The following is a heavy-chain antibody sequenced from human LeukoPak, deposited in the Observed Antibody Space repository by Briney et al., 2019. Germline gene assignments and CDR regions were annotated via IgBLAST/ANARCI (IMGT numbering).Heavy chain of an antibody. CDR1: GGSISSGGYS. CDR2: IYYSGST. Sequence: SETLSLTCTVSGGSISSGGYSWSWIRQHPGKGLEWIGYIYYSGSTYYNPSLKSRVTISVDTSKNQFSLKLSSVTAADTAVYYCARDREWLRFRGFDYWGQGTLVTVSS. V-gene: IGHV4-31*03. CDR3: ARDREWLRFRGFDY. J-gene: IGHJ4*02. D-gene: IGHD5-12*01.